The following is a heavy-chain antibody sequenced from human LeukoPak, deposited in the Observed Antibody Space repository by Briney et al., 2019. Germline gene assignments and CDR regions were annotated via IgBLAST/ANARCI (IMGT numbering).Heavy chain of an antibody. CDR1: GGSISSGSYY. CDR3: ARAPRWLQFDY. J-gene: IGHJ4*02. D-gene: IGHD5-24*01. V-gene: IGHV4-61*02. CDR2: IYTSGST. Sequence: TLSLTCTVSGGSISSGSYYWSWIRQPAGKGLEWIGRIYTSGSTNYNPSLKSRVTISVDTSKNQFSLKLSSVTAADTAVYYCARAPRWLQFDYWGQGTLVTVSS.